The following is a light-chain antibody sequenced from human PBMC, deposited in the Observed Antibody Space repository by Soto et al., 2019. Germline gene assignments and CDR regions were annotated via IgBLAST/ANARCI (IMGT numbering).Light chain of an antibody. Sequence: VLTQFPATLSLSPGERATLSCRASEHVRTFVDWYQQKPGQAPRLLIYGASNRATDIPARFSGSGSGTGFILTISSLLPEDFAVYYCQQSSNWPPEITFGQETRREIK. CDR2: GAS. CDR3: QQSSNWPPEIT. CDR1: EHVRTF. J-gene: IGKJ5*01. V-gene: IGKV3-11*01.